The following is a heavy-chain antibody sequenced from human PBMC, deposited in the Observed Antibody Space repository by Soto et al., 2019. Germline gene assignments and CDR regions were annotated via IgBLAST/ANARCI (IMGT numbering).Heavy chain of an antibody. Sequence: QVQLVQSGAEVKKPGASVTVSCRSSGDTFNDYYIHWVRQAPGQGLEWMGWINPNSGVTKYAQKFQGWVSMTRDTSIRTVYMQLSRLRSDDTAVYYCARESGGATATVDYYYFYMDVCGTGTTVTVSS. CDR2: INPNSGVT. J-gene: IGHJ6*03. D-gene: IGHD5-12*01. V-gene: IGHV1-2*04. CDR3: ARESGGATATVDYYYFYMDV. CDR1: GDTFNDYY.